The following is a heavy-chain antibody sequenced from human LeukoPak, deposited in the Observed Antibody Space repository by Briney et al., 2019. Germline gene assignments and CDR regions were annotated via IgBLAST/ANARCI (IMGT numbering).Heavy chain of an antibody. CDR3: ARIRYGSNIYRYYFMDV. CDR2: VYYSGDS. V-gene: IGHV4-59*11. Sequence: SETLSLTCTVSGASINSHYWSWIRQPPGKGLEWIGYVYYSGDSSYNPSLNSRVTMSVDTSNKQFSLRLSSVTAADTALDFCARIRYGSNIYRYYFMDVWGEGTTVTVSS. D-gene: IGHD3-10*01. J-gene: IGHJ6*03. CDR1: GASINSHY.